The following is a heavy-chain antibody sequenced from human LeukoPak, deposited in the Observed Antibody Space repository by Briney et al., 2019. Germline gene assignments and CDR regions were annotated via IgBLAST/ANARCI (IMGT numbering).Heavy chain of an antibody. CDR2: INPNSGGT. D-gene: IGHD5-18*01. CDR1: GYTFTSYY. V-gene: IGHV1-2*02. CDR3: AKLYLDTALVYSDY. Sequence: ASVKVSCKASGYTFTSYYMHWVRQAPGQGLEWMGWINPNSGGTNYAQEFQGRVTMTTDTSTSTAYMELRSLRSDDTAVYYCAKLYLDTALVYSDYWGQGTLVTVSS. J-gene: IGHJ4*02.